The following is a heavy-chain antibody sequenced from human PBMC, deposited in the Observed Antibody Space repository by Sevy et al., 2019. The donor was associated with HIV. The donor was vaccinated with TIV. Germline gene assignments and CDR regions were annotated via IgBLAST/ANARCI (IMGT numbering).Heavy chain of an antibody. J-gene: IGHJ4*02. V-gene: IGHV3-23*01. CDR1: GFTFSSYP. CDR3: AKDPSHIVVVIYFDY. D-gene: IGHD2-2*01. Sequence: GGSLRLSCAASGFTFSSYPMSWVRQAPGKGLEWVSAISGSGGSTYYADSVKGRFTISRDNSKNTLYLQMNSLRAEDTAVYYCAKDPSHIVVVIYFDYWGQGTLVTVSS. CDR2: ISGSGGST.